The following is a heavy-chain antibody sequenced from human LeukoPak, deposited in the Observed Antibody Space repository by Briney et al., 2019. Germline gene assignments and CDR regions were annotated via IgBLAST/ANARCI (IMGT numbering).Heavy chain of an antibody. V-gene: IGHV4-39*02. Sequence: SETLSLTCTVSGGSISSSSYYWGWTRQPPGKGLEWFGSISYSGCTAYNPSLRSRVTISVDTSKNQFSLKVNSVTAADTAVYYCAREVEYYDSSGYRPHAFDIWGQGTLVTVSS. D-gene: IGHD3-22*01. CDR3: AREVEYYDSSGYRPHAFDI. CDR2: ISYSGCT. J-gene: IGHJ3*02. CDR1: GGSISSSSYY.